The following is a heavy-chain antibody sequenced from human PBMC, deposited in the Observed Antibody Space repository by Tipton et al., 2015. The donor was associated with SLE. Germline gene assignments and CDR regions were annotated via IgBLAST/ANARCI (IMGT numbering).Heavy chain of an antibody. CDR3: ARGMVTWRGAIIGVDV. D-gene: IGHD2-21*02. CDR2: ISDGGGT. CDR1: GVSISSNY. J-gene: IGHJ6*02. V-gene: IGHV4-59*08. Sequence: TLSLTCTVSGVSISSNYWIWIRQPPGKGLEWIGYISDGGGTNYNPSLKSRVTISIDPAKNQFSLKLTSVTAADTAVYYCARGMVTWRGAIIGVDVWGQGTTVNVSS.